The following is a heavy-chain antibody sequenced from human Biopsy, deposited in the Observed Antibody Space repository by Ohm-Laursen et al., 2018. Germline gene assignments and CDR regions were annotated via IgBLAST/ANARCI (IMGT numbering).Heavy chain of an antibody. D-gene: IGHD5-12*01. J-gene: IGHJ4*02. Sequence: SQTLSLICTVSGVSINGGRYYWNWIRHPPGKGLEWIGNIFYSANTYYNPSLKSRVTISVDKSKNQLSLKLTAVTAADTAVYYCARLGSGDYFPTFFDFWGQGALVTVSS. CDR3: ARLGSGDYFPTFFDF. CDR2: IFYSANT. CDR1: GVSINGGRYY. V-gene: IGHV4-31*03.